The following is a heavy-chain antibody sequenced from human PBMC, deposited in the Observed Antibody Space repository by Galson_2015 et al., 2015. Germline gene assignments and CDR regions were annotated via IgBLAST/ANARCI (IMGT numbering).Heavy chain of an antibody. CDR3: ARESMVTTAPLFDY. CDR1: GFTFCDYY. J-gene: IGHJ4*02. D-gene: IGHD4-11*01. CDR2: VYNGGST. Sequence: SLRLSCAASGFTFCDYYMSWVRQAPGKGLEWVSVVYNGGSTYYADSVKGRFTISRDNSKNTLYLQMNSLRAEDTAVYYCARESMVTTAPLFDYWGQGTLVTVSS. V-gene: IGHV3-66*02.